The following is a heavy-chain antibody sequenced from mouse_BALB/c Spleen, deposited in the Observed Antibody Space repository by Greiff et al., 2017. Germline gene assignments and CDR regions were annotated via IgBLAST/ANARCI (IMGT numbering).Heavy chain of an antibody. CDR2: IYPGDGDT. Sequence: VQLQQSGAELVRPGSSVKISCKASGYAFSSYWMNWVKQRPGQGLEWIGQIYPGDGDTNYNGKFKGKATLTADKSSSTAYMQLSSLTSEDSAVYFCARAIRYWYFDVWGAGTTVTVSS. J-gene: IGHJ1*01. V-gene: IGHV1-80*01. CDR3: ARAIRYWYFDV. CDR1: GYAFSSYW. D-gene: IGHD5-1-1*01.